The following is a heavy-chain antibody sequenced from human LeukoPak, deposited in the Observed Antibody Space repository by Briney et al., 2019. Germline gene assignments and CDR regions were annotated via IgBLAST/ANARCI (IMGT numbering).Heavy chain of an antibody. CDR3: ASLYCSGGSCHRNWDNDAFDI. CDR2: IDPSDSYT. V-gene: IGHV5-10-1*01. CDR1: GYSFTSYW. D-gene: IGHD2-15*01. Sequence: GESLKISCKGSGYSFTSYWISWVRQMPGKGLEWMRRIDPSDSYTNYSPSFQGHVTISADKSISTAYLQWSSLKASDTAMYYCASLYCSGGSCHRNWDNDAFDIWGQGTMVTVSS. J-gene: IGHJ3*02.